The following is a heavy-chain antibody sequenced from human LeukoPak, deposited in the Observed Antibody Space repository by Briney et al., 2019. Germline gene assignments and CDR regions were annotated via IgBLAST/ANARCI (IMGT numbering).Heavy chain of an antibody. CDR2: IFPADSNT. V-gene: IGHV5-51*01. Sequence: GESLKISCKGSGYTFTSFWIGWVRQMPGKGLEWLGMIFPADSNTAYSPSFQGQVTLSADKSISTAYLQWSSLKASDTAIYYCAGRASGYDDYWGQGTLVTVSS. J-gene: IGHJ4*02. CDR1: GYTFTSFW. D-gene: IGHD5-12*01. CDR3: AGRASGYDDY.